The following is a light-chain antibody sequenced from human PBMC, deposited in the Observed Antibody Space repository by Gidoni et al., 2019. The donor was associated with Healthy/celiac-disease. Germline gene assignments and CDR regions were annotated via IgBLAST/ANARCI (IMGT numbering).Light chain of an antibody. CDR1: QSVSSSY. CDR2: GAS. J-gene: IGKJ2*01. Sequence: EIVLTPSPGTLSLSPGERATLSCRASQSVSSSYLAWYQQKPGQAPRLLIYGASSRATGIPDRFSGSGSGTEFTLTISRMETEDFAVYYCQQYGSSPNTFGQGTKLEIK. CDR3: QQYGSSPNT. V-gene: IGKV3-20*01.